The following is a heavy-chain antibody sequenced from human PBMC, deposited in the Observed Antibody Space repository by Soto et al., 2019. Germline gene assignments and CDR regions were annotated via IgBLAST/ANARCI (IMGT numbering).Heavy chain of an antibody. J-gene: IGHJ4*02. V-gene: IGHV3-7*01. CDR3: ATYHDDEWESYRHRY. D-gene: IGHD3-16*02. CDR1: GLAFRSFL. Sequence: EVQLVESGGGLVRPGGPLRLSCAASGLAFRSFLMSWVRQAPGGGLEWGANINQDGRDTYYSDSVRDRFTISRDNAANSLFLHMNSLGAEDTAVYYCATYHDDEWESYRHRYWGQGTLVTVSS. CDR2: INQDGRDT.